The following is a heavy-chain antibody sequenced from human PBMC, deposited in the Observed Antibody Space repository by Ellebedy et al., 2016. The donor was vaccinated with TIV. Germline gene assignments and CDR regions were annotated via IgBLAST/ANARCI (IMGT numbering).Heavy chain of an antibody. CDR3: ARLGVEYGSGSYYMNVFDY. V-gene: IGHV5-10-1*01. CDR2: IDPSDSYT. CDR1: GYSFTSYW. D-gene: IGHD3-10*01. Sequence: GESLKISCKGSGYSFTSYWISWVRQMPGQGLVWMGRIDPSDSYTNYSPSFQGHVTISVDKSISTAYLQWSSLKASDTAMYYCARLGVEYGSGSYYMNVFDYWGQGTLVTVSS. J-gene: IGHJ4*02.